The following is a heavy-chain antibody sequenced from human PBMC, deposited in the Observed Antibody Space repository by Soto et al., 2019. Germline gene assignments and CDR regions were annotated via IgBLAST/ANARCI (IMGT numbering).Heavy chain of an antibody. CDR3: ASFTMIVVVPSRFDY. J-gene: IGHJ4*02. Sequence: LRLSCAGAGFTFSSYAMSWVRQAPGKGLEWVSAISGSGGSTYYADSVKGRFTISRDNSKNTLYLQMNSLRAEDTAVYYCASFTMIVVVPSRFDYWGQGTLVTVSS. V-gene: IGHV3-23*01. CDR2: ISGSGGST. D-gene: IGHD3-22*01. CDR1: GFTFSSYA.